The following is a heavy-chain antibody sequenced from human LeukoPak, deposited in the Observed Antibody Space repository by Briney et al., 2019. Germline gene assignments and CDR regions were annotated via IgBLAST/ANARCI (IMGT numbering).Heavy chain of an antibody. Sequence: SETLSLTCTXSXXXISXXXXSWIXXXXXXXXXXXXXXXXXXXTNYNPSLKSRVTMSVDTSKNQFSLKLSSVTAADTAVYYCARGDIVVVPAAPDYYYYGMDVWGQGTTVTVSS. D-gene: IGHD2-2*01. CDR1: XXXISXXX. CDR2: XXXXXXT. V-gene: IGHV4-4*07. J-gene: IGHJ6*02. CDR3: ARGDIVVVPAAPDYYYYGMDV.